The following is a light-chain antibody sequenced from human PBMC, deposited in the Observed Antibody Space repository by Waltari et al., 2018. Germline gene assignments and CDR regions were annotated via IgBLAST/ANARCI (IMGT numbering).Light chain of an antibody. CDR3: QQRNNWPLS. J-gene: IGKJ5*01. V-gene: IGKV3-11*01. CDR2: DTS. CDR1: KSVSVY. Sequence: LALTQSPAPLSLSPGERATPSCRANKSVSVYLAWYQHKPGQAPRLLIYDTSNRATGIPARFSGSGSETDFTLTISSLEPEDFAVYYCQQRNNWPLSFGQGTRLEIK.